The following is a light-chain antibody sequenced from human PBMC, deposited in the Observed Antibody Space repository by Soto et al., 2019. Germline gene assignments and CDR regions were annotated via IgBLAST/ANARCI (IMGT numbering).Light chain of an antibody. Sequence: ENVLTQSPGTLSLSPGERATLSCRASQSLSSSYLAWYQQKPGQAPRLLIYGASSRATGIPDRFSGSGSGTDFTLTISRLEPEDFAVYYCQQYGSSPRTFGQGTRLEIK. CDR2: GAS. CDR3: QQYGSSPRT. CDR1: QSLSSSY. V-gene: IGKV3-20*01. J-gene: IGKJ5*01.